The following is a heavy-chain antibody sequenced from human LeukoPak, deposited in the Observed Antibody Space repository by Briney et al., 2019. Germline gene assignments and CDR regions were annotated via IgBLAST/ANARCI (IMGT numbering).Heavy chain of an antibody. CDR1: GFSFSSYW. V-gene: IGHV3-7*04. CDR2: VKQDGSEK. D-gene: IGHD2-21*02. Sequence: GGSLRLSCAASGFSFSSYWMSWVRQAPGKGLEWVANVKQDGSEKYYVASVEGRFTISRDSAKNSLYLQMNSLSAEDTAVYFCARYCGGDCYSPHDAFDIWGQGTMVTVSS. J-gene: IGHJ3*02. CDR3: ARYCGGDCYSPHDAFDI.